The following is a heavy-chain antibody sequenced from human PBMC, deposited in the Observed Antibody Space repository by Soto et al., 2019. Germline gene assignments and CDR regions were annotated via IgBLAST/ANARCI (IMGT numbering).Heavy chain of an antibody. V-gene: IGHV4-61*01. CDR2: IYYSGST. Sequence: SETLSLTCTVSGGSVSSGSYYWSWIRQPPGKGLEWIGYIYYSGSTNYNPSLKSRVTISVDTSKNQFSLKLSSVTAADTAVYYCARDRSCSSTRCYYGMDVWGQGTTVTVSS. CDR3: ARDRSCSSTRCYYGMDV. J-gene: IGHJ6*02. D-gene: IGHD2-2*01. CDR1: GGSVSSGSYY.